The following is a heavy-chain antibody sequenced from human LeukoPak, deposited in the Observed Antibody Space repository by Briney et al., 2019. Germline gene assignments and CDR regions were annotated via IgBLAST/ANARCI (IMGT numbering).Heavy chain of an antibody. CDR3: ARVLPWGYDSSGSRGFDY. CDR1: GFTFSSYS. Sequence: PGGSLRLSCAASGFTFSSYSMNWVRQAPGKGLEWVSSISSSSSYIYYADSVKGRFTISRDNAKNSLYLQMNSLRAEDTAVYYCARVLPWGYDSSGSRGFDYWGQGTLVTVSS. D-gene: IGHD3-22*01. J-gene: IGHJ4*02. CDR2: ISSSSSYI. V-gene: IGHV3-21*01.